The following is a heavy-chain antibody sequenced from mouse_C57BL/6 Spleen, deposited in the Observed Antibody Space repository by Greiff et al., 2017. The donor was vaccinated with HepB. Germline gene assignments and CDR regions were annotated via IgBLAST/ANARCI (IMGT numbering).Heavy chain of an antibody. V-gene: IGHV1-82*01. CDR1: GYAFSSSW. D-gene: IGHD2-4*01. CDR2: IYPGDGDT. Sequence: QVQLQQSGPELVKPGASVKISCKASGYAFSSSWMNWVKQRPGKGLEWIGRIYPGDGDTNYNGKFKGKATLTADKSSSTAYMQLSSLTSEDSAVYFCARFYDYDAYYYAMDYWGQGTSVTVSS. J-gene: IGHJ4*01. CDR3: ARFYDYDAYYYAMDY.